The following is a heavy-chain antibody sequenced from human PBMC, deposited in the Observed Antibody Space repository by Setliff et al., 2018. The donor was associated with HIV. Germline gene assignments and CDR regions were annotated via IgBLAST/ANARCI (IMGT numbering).Heavy chain of an antibody. CDR2: ITWNGGRA. CDR1: GFTFNDYA. Sequence: GGSLRLSCAAFGFTFNDYAMHWVRQVPGKGLEWVSLITWNGGRAYYADSVEGRFTISRDNNKDSLHLQMDSLRTEDTAVYFCAREGGTSGHYGYFDYWGQGALVTVSS. CDR3: AREGGTSGHYGYFDY. V-gene: IGHV3-43D*03. J-gene: IGHJ4*02. D-gene: IGHD3-22*01.